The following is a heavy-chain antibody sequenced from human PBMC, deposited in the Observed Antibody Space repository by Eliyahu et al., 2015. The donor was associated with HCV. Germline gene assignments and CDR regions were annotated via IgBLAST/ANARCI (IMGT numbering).Heavy chain of an antibody. CDR1: GGSISSYY. V-gene: IGHV4-59*12. CDR2: IYYSGST. CDR3: ARDRRWELSKAYYFDY. J-gene: IGHJ4*02. D-gene: IGHD1-26*01. Sequence: LVKPSETLSLTCTVSGGSISSYYWSWIRQPPRKGLEWIGYIYYSGSTNYNPSLKSRVTISVDTSKNQFSLKLSSVTAADTAVYYCARDRRWELSKAYYFDYWGQGTLVTVSS.